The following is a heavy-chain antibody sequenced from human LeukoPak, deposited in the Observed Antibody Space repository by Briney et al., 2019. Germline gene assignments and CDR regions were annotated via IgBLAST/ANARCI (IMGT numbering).Heavy chain of an antibody. D-gene: IGHD3-10*01. J-gene: IGHJ4*02. Sequence: GGSLRLSCAACGFTFSSYSMNWVRQAPGKGLEWVSSISSSSSYIYYADSVKGRFTISRDNAKNSLYLQMNSLRAEDTAVYYCARVGEGSRELLWFGELLPPYFDYWGQGTLVTVSS. CDR1: GFTFSSYS. CDR2: ISSSSSYI. CDR3: ARVGEGSRELLWFGELLPPYFDY. V-gene: IGHV3-21*01.